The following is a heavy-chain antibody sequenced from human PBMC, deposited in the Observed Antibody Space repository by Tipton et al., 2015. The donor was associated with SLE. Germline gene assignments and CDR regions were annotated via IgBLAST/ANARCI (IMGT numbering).Heavy chain of an antibody. CDR1: GGSISSSSYY. Sequence: LRLSCTVSGGSISSSSYYWGWIRQPPGKGLEWIGSIYYSGSTYYNPSLKSRVTISVDTSKNQFSLKLSSVTAADTAVYYCAPHSSMVRPERAFDIWGQGTMVTVSS. CDR2: IYYSGST. CDR3: APHSSMVRPERAFDI. J-gene: IGHJ3*02. D-gene: IGHD3-10*01. V-gene: IGHV4-39*07.